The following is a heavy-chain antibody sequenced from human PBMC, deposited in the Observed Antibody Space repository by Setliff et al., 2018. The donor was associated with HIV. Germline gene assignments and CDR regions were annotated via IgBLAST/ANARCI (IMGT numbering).Heavy chain of an antibody. Sequence: ASVKVSCKASGYTFTSYDISCVRQAPGQGLEWMGWISAYNGNTNYAQKLQGRVTMTTDTSTSTAYMELRSLRSDDTAVYYCAREIGDYYDSSGYYPPTDYYYGMDVWGQGTTVT. CDR2: ISAYNGNT. CDR1: GYTFTSYD. CDR3: AREIGDYYDSSGYYPPTDYYYGMDV. V-gene: IGHV1-18*01. D-gene: IGHD3-22*01. J-gene: IGHJ6*02.